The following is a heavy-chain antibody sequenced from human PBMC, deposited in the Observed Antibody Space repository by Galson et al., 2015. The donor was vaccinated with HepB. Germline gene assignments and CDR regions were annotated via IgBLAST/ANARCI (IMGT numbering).Heavy chain of an antibody. CDR3: AREGFGIPRYLSYYYYYGMDV. J-gene: IGHJ6*02. Sequence: SLRLSCAASGFTFSSYEMNWVRQAPGKGLEWVSYISSSGSTIYYADSVKGRFTISRDNAKNSLYLQMNSLRAEDTAVYYCAREGFGIPRYLSYYYYYGMDVWGQGTTVTVSS. CDR1: GFTFSSYE. V-gene: IGHV3-48*03. CDR2: ISSSGSTI. D-gene: IGHD3-10*01.